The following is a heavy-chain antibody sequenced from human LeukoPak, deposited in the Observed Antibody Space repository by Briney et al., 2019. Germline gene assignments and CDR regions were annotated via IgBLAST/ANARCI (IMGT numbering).Heavy chain of an antibody. J-gene: IGHJ6*02. V-gene: IGHV3-33*01. D-gene: IGHD2-2*01. CDR3: ARAIAHCSSTSCYGFFGYYYYGMDV. CDR2: IWYDGSNK. CDR1: GFTFSSYG. Sequence: GGSLRLSCAASGFTFSSYGMHWVRQAPGKGLEWVAVIWYDGSNKYYADSVKGRFTISRDNSKNTLYLQMNSLRVEDTAVYYCARAIAHCSSTSCYGFFGYYYYGMDVWGQGTTVTVSS.